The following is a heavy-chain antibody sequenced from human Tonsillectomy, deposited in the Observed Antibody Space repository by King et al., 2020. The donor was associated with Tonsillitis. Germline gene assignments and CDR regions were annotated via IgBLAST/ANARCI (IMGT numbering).Heavy chain of an antibody. Sequence: VQLVVSGGGLAQPGGTLRLSCEASGFSFSSYAMSWVRQAPGKGLEWVSTIRGSGASTYYADPVKGRFTVSRDNSKNTLHLQMNSLRAEDTAVYYCAKQSCSGGSCTCDYWGQGTLVTVSS. V-gene: IGHV3-23*04. D-gene: IGHD2-15*01. CDR3: AKQSCSGGSCTCDY. CDR2: IRGSGAST. CDR1: GFSFSSYA. J-gene: IGHJ4*02.